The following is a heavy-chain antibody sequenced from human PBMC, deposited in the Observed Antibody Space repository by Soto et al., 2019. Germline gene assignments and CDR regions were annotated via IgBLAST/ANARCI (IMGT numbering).Heavy chain of an antibody. CDR1: GFTFSSYS. Sequence: EVQLVESGGGLVKPGGSLRPSCAASGFTFSSYSMNWVRQAPGKGLEWVSSISSSSSYIYYADSVKGRFTISRDNAKNSLYLQMNSLRAEDTAVYYCARDHAYYDFWSGYQVYYYYGMDVWGQGTTVTVSS. J-gene: IGHJ6*02. CDR3: ARDHAYYDFWSGYQVYYYYGMDV. V-gene: IGHV3-21*01. CDR2: ISSSSSYI. D-gene: IGHD3-3*01.